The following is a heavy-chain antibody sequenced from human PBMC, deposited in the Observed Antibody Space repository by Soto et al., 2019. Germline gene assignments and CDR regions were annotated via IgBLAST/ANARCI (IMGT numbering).Heavy chain of an antibody. CDR1: GGSISSYY. Sequence: SETLSLTCTVSGGSISSYYWSWIRQPPGKGLEWIGYIYYSGSTNYNPSLKSRVTISVDTSKNQFSLKLSSVTAADTAVYYCARVAYYYDSSGYYPSEYYSEYWGQGTLVTVSS. D-gene: IGHD3-22*01. CDR3: ARVAYYYDSSGYYPSEYYSEY. V-gene: IGHV4-59*01. J-gene: IGHJ4*02. CDR2: IYYSGST.